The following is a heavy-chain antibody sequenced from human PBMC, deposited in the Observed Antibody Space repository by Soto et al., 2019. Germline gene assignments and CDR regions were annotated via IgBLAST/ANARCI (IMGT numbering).Heavy chain of an antibody. CDR2: INSDGSST. CDR1: GFTFSSYW. CDR3: ALSVVVVAATLDY. J-gene: IGHJ4*02. V-gene: IGHV3-74*01. D-gene: IGHD2-15*01. Sequence: GGSLRLSCAASGFTFSSYWMHWVRQAPGKGLVWVSRINSDGSSTSYADSVKGRFTISRDNAKNTLYLQMNSLRAEDTAVYYCALSVVVVAATLDYWGQGTLVTVSS.